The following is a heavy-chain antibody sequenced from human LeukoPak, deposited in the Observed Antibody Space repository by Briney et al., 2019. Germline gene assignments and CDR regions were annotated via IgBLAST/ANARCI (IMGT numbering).Heavy chain of an antibody. Sequence: SETLSLTCTVSGGSISNSNYYWGWIRQPPGKGLEWIGGAYYSGTTYYSPSLRSRVTISVDTSRNHFSLNLNSVTAADTAVYYCARHSSSAWYYYFDYWGQGSFVTVSS. D-gene: IGHD6-19*01. J-gene: IGHJ4*02. CDR1: GGSISNSNYY. V-gene: IGHV4-39*01. CDR2: AYYSGTT. CDR3: ARHSSSAWYYYFDY.